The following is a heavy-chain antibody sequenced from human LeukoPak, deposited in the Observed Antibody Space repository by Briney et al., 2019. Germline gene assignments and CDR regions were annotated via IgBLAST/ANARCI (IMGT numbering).Heavy chain of an antibody. J-gene: IGHJ4*02. CDR2: IYYSGST. V-gene: IGHV4-59*01. Sequence: SETLSLTCTVSGGSISSYYWSWIRQPPGKGLEWIGDIYYSGSTNYNPSLKSRVTISVDTSKNQFSLKLSSVTAADTAVYYCAREGPLGIVATITSYFDYWGQGTLVTVSS. CDR1: GGSISSYY. CDR3: AREGPLGIVATITSYFDY. D-gene: IGHD5-12*01.